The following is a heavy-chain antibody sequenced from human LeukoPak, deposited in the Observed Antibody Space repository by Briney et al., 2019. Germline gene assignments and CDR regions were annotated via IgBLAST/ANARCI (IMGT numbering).Heavy chain of an antibody. V-gene: IGHV3-48*04. CDR1: GFTFSSHS. Sequence: GGSLRLSCEVSGFTFSSHSMNWVRQAPGKGLEWVSYISSSSDTIYYADSVKGRFTISRDNAKNSVYLQMNSLRAEDTAAYYCARERGYSGYDYFIDSPSDSWGQGTLVTVSS. D-gene: IGHD5-12*01. CDR3: ARERGYSGYDYFIDSPSDS. CDR2: ISSSSDTI. J-gene: IGHJ4*02.